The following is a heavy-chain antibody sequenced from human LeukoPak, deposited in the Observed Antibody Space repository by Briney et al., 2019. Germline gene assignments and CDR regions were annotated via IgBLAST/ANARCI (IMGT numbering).Heavy chain of an antibody. D-gene: IGHD2-2*01. CDR3: ARYYCSSTSCYLFGFDY. V-gene: IGHV3-7*01. J-gene: IGHJ4*02. CDR1: GFTSSSYW. Sequence: GGSLRLSCAASGFTSSSYWMIWVRQAPGKGLEWVANIKQDASEKYYVDSVKGRFTISRDNAKNSLYLQMNSLRAEDTAVYYCARYYCSSTSCYLFGFDYWGQGTLVTVSS. CDR2: IKQDASEK.